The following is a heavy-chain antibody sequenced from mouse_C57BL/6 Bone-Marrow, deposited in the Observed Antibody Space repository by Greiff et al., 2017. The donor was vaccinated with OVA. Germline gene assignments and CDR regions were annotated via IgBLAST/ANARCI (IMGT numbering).Heavy chain of an antibody. J-gene: IGHJ2*01. CDR2: IYPRSGNT. Sequence: VKLQESGAELARPGASVKLSCKASGYTFTSYGISWVKQRTGQGLEWIGEIYPRSGNTYYNEKFKGKATLTADKSSSTAYMELRSLTSEDSAVYFCAREGDGYSDYWGQGTTLTVSS. V-gene: IGHV1-81*01. CDR3: AREGDGYSDY. D-gene: IGHD2-3*01. CDR1: GYTFTSYG.